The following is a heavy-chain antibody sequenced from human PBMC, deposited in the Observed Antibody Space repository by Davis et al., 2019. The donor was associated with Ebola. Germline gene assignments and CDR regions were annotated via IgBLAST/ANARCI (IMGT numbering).Heavy chain of an antibody. Sequence: ASVKVSCKASGYTFKNYDISWVRQAPGQGLEWMGWISAYNGNTNYAQILQGRVTMTTDTSTGTAYMELRSLRSDDTAVYFCARTSIVGTTTTASDIWGQGTKVTVSS. D-gene: IGHD1-26*01. CDR2: ISAYNGNT. V-gene: IGHV1-18*01. CDR3: ARTSIVGTTTTASDI. J-gene: IGHJ3*02. CDR1: GYTFKNYD.